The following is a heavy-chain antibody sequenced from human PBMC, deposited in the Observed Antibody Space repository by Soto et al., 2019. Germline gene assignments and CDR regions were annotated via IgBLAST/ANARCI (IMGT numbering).Heavy chain of an antibody. CDR1: GFTFSSYA. V-gene: IGHV3-23*01. D-gene: IGHD2-2*01. CDR3: AKDILGPSDIVVVPAAIIDAFDI. J-gene: IGHJ3*02. CDR2: ISGSGGST. Sequence: EVQLLESGGGLVQPGGSRRLSCAASGFTFSSYAMSWVRQAPGKGLEWVSAISGSGGSTYYADSVKGRFTISRDNSKNTLYLQMNSLRAEDTAVYYCAKDILGPSDIVVVPAAIIDAFDIWGQGTMVTVSS.